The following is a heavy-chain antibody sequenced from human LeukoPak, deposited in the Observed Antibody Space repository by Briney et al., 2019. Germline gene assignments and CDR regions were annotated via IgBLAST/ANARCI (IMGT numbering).Heavy chain of an antibody. J-gene: IGHJ4*02. V-gene: IGHV4-4*07. CDR3: ARGGKATVVTM. Sequence: SETLSLTCTVSGGSINGYYWSWIRQPAGKGLEWIGRIYSSGSTNYNPSLKSRVSMSVDTSKNQFSLKLTSVTAADTALYYCARGGKATVVTMWGQGILATVSS. CDR1: GGSINGYY. D-gene: IGHD4-23*01. CDR2: IYSSGST.